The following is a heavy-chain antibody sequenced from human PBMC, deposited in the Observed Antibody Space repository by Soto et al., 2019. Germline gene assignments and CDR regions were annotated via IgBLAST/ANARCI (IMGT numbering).Heavy chain of an antibody. J-gene: IGHJ4*02. CDR1: GGSISSGGYS. CDR3: ARIRRWYYYDSSGPVDY. CDR2: IYHSGST. Sequence: QIQLQESGSGLVKPSQTLSLTCAVSGGSISSGGYSWSWIRQPPGKGLEWIGYIYHSGSTYYNPSLKSRVTTTVDRSKNQYSLKRSSVTAADTAVYYCARIRRWYYYDSSGPVDYWGQGTLVTVSS. D-gene: IGHD3-22*01. V-gene: IGHV4-30-2*01.